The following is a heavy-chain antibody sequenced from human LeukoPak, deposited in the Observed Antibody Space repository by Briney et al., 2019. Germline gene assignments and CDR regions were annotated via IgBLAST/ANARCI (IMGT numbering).Heavy chain of an antibody. CDR1: GGSISSYY. CDR2: IYYSGST. J-gene: IGHJ4*02. Sequence: SEPLSLTCTVPGGSISSYYSSWIRQPPGKGLEWIGYIYYSGSTNYTPSLKSRVTISVDTSKNQFSLMLSSVTAADTAVYYCARFVRGTYYFDYWGQGTLVTVSS. D-gene: IGHD3-16*01. CDR3: ARFVRGTYYFDY. V-gene: IGHV4-59*08.